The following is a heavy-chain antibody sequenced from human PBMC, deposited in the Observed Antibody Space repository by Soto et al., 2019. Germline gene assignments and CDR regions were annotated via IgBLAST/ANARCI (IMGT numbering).Heavy chain of an antibody. CDR1: GFTFSSYW. V-gene: IGHV3-74*01. CDR3: ARGPYYYDSSGYEAGLDY. D-gene: IGHD3-22*01. Sequence: GGSLRLSCAASGFTFSSYWMHWVRQAPGKGLVWVSRINSDGSSTSYGESVKGRFTISRDKAKNTLYLQMNSIRAEDTDVYYCARGPYYYDSSGYEAGLDYWGQGTLVTVSS. J-gene: IGHJ4*02. CDR2: INSDGSST.